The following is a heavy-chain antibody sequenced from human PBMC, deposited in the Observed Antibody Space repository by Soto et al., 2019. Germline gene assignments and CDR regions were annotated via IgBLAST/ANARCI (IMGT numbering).Heavy chain of an antibody. CDR3: ARAGSYAFALDY. V-gene: IGHV3-53*03. Sequence: GGSLRLSCAASGFSVSNSDISWVRQAPGKGLEWVSIIYAGGTTYYADSVKGRFTLSRDNSQNTVYLQMNSLRAEDTAVYYCARAGSYAFALDYWGQGTLVTVSS. J-gene: IGHJ4*02. D-gene: IGHD3-16*01. CDR2: IYAGGTT. CDR1: GFSVSNSD.